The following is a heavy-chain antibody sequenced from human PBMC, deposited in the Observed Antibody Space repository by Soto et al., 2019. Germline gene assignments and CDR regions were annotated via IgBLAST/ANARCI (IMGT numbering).Heavy chain of an antibody. D-gene: IGHD6-6*01. V-gene: IGHV3-21*01. J-gene: IGHJ4*02. CDR1: GFTFSSYS. Sequence: GGSLRLSCAASGFTFSSYSMNWVRQAPGKGLEWVSSISSSSSYIYYADSVKGRFTISRDNAKNSLYLQMNSLRAEDTAVYYCARDSTEYSSSSLYFDYWGQGTLVTAPQ. CDR3: ARDSTEYSSSSLYFDY. CDR2: ISSSSSYI.